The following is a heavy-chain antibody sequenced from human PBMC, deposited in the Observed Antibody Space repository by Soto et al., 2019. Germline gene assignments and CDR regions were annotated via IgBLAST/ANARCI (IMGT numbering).Heavy chain of an antibody. CDR2: ISSNGVGT. CDR3: ARRARPDFYYMDV. Sequence: EVQLAESGGGLAQPGGSLRLSCAASGFTLSGYAMDWVRQAPGKGLEYVSGISSNGVGTYYANSVQGRVTISRDNSKNTVYLQMGSLRPEDMAVYYFARRARPDFYYMDVWGKGTTVTVSS. J-gene: IGHJ6*03. D-gene: IGHD6-6*01. V-gene: IGHV3-64*01. CDR1: GFTLSGYA.